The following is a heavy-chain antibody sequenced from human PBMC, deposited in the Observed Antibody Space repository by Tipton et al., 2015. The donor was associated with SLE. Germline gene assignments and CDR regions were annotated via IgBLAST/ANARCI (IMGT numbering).Heavy chain of an antibody. J-gene: IGHJ4*02. CDR1: GGSFSGYY. D-gene: IGHD3-22*01. Sequence: TLSLTCAVYGGSFSGYYWSWIRQPPGKGLEWIGEINHSGSTNYNPSLKSRVTISVDTSKNQFSLKLSSVTAADTAVYYCARLYDSSGFLDYWGQGTLVTVSS. CDR3: ARLYDSSGFLDY. V-gene: IGHV4-34*01. CDR2: INHSGST.